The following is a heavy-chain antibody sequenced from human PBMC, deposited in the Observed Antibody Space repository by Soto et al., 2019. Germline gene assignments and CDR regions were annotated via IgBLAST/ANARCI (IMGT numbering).Heavy chain of an antibody. Sequence: SGGSLRLSCAASGFTFSSYAMNWVRQAPGRGLEWVSGISGSGDSTYYADSVKGRFTISRDKSKNTLYLQMNSLRAEDTAVYYCGKQCGSCYCYWGQGTLVTVSS. CDR1: GFTFSSYA. V-gene: IGHV3-23*01. D-gene: IGHD2-15*01. J-gene: IGHJ4*02. CDR3: GKQCGSCYCY. CDR2: ISGSGDST.